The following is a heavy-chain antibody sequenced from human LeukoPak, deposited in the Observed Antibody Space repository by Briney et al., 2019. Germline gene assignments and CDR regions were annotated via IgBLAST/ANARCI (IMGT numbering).Heavy chain of an antibody. V-gene: IGHV3-30*03. CDR3: ARGGYEAAASR. D-gene: IGHD6-13*01. J-gene: IGHJ4*02. CDR2: ISYDGSNK. CDR1: GFTSSSYG. Sequence: PGGSLRLSCAASGFTSSSYGMHWVRQAPGKGLEWVAVISYDGSNKYYADSVKGRFTISRDNAKNSLYLQMNSLRAEDTAVYYCARGGYEAAASRWGQGTLVTVSS.